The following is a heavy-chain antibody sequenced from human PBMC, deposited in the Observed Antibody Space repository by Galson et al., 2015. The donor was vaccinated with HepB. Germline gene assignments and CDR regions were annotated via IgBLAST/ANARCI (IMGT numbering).Heavy chain of an antibody. V-gene: IGHV3-21*01. CDR3: ARVSGEWLVSYYYYGMDV. Sequence: SLRLSCAASGFTFSSYSMNWVRQAPGKGLEWVSSISSSSSYIYYADSVKGRFTISRDNAKNSLYLQMNSLRAEDTAVYYCARVSGEWLVSYYYYGMDVWGQGTTVTVSS. CDR2: ISSSSSYI. CDR1: GFTFSSYS. J-gene: IGHJ6*02. D-gene: IGHD6-19*01.